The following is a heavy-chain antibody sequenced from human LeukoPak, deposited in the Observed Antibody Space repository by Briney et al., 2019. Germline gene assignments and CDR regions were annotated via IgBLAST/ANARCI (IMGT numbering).Heavy chain of an antibody. Sequence: GGSLRLSCAASGFTFRSHGMHWVHQAPGKGLEWVAFIWYDGSNEYYTDSVKGRFTISRDNSKNTLYLQMNSLRAEDTAVYYCAGDRATSYFDYWGQGALVTISS. J-gene: IGHJ4*02. CDR1: GFTFRSHG. CDR2: IWYDGSNE. CDR3: AGDRATSYFDY. D-gene: IGHD1-26*01. V-gene: IGHV3-33*01.